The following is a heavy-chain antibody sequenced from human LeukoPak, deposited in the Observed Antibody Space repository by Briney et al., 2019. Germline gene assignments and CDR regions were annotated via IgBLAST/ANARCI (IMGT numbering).Heavy chain of an antibody. CDR2: FDPEDGEA. V-gene: IGHV1-24*01. J-gene: IGHJ6*03. D-gene: IGHD3-10*01. CDR3: ATTGSGNYYYYYMDV. Sequence: GASVKVSCKVSGYTLTELSMHWVRQAPGKGLEWMGGFDPEDGEAIYAQKFQGRVTMTEDTSTDTAYMELSSLRSEDTAVYYCATTGSGNYYYYYMDVWGEGTTVTVSS. CDR1: GYTLTELS.